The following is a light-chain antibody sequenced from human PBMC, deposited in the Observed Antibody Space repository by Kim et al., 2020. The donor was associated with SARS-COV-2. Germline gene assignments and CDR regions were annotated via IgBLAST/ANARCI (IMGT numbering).Light chain of an antibody. J-gene: IGKJ2*01. CDR3: QHYNNWPPYT. Sequence: APGERATLSCTASQSVSDNLAWYQQKPGQPPRRVIYGTSTRATGIPPRFSGSGSGTDFTLTISSLQSEDFAVYYCQHYNNWPPYTFGRGTKLEI. V-gene: IGKV3-15*01. CDR2: GTS. CDR1: QSVSDN.